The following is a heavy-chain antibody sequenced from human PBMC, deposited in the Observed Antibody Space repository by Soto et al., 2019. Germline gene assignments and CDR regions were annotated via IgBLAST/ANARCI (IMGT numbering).Heavy chain of an antibody. V-gene: IGHV1-69*02. J-gene: IGHJ4*02. D-gene: IGHD3-22*01. CDR1: GGSFSSYT. Sequence: STKLCCEASGGSFSSYTISWVRQAPGQGLEWMGRIIPILGIANYAQKFQGRVTITADKSTSTAYMELSSLRSEDTAVSYCASKPPTGPHYYDSSGAPHYWGQGTLVTVSS. CDR2: IIPILGIA. CDR3: ASKPPTGPHYYDSSGAPHY.